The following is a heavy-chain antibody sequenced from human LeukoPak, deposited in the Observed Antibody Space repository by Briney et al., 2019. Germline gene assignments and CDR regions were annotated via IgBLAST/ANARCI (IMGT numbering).Heavy chain of an antibody. CDR3: AKRSGYTTGWFFDF. CDR2: ISGSGDNT. J-gene: IGHJ4*02. D-gene: IGHD6-19*01. V-gene: IGHV3-23*01. CDR1: GFSFSSYA. Sequence: GGSLKLSCAASGFSFSSYAMSWVRQAPGKGLEWVSSISGSGDNTYYAESVKGRFTISRDNSKNTLFLQMNSLRAEDTAVFYRAKRSGYTTGWFFDFWGQGTLVTVSS.